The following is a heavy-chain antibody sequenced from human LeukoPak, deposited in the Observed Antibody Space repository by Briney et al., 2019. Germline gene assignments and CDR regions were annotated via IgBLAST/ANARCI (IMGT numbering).Heavy chain of an antibody. Sequence: GGSLRLSCAASGFTFSSYWMSWVRQAPGKGLEWVSYISSSGSTIYYADSVKGRFTISRDNAKNSLYLQMNSLRAEDTAVYYCARVRAVAHPYYYYGMDVWGQGTTVTVSS. CDR3: ARVRAVAHPYYYYGMDV. CDR1: GFTFSSYW. D-gene: IGHD6-19*01. J-gene: IGHJ6*02. V-gene: IGHV3-48*04. CDR2: ISSSGSTI.